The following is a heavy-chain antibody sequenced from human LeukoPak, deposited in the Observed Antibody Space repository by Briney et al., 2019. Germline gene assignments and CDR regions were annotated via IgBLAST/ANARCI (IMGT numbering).Heavy chain of an antibody. CDR2: IYSGGST. Sequence: GGSLRLSCAVSGFTVSSNYMSWVRQPPGKGLEWVSVIYSGGSTYYADSVKGRFTISRDNSKNTLYLQMNSLRAEDTAVYYCARGASGYSRNFDCWGQGTLVTVSS. J-gene: IGHJ4*02. V-gene: IGHV3-66*02. D-gene: IGHD6-13*01. CDR3: ARGASGYSRNFDC. CDR1: GFTVSSNY.